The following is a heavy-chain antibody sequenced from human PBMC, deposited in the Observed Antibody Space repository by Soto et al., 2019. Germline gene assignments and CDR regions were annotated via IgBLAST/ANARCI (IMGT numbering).Heavy chain of an antibody. CDR3: ASERTRGFDP. Sequence: QVQLVQSGAEVKNPGASVKVSCKASGYTFTSYDINWVRQATGQGLEWMGWMNPNSGNTAYAQKFLGRGTMTRNTSIGTAYMELSSLRSEDTAVYYCASERTRGFDPWGQGTLGTVSS. CDR2: MNPNSGNT. CDR1: GYTFTSYD. V-gene: IGHV1-8*01. J-gene: IGHJ5*02.